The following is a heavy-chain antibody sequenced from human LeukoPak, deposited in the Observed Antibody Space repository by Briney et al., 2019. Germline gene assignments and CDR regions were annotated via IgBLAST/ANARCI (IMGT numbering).Heavy chain of an antibody. V-gene: IGHV4-39*01. Sequence: SETLSLTCSVSGGSISRSTYHWGWIRQPPGKGLEWIRSIYHSGSTYYNPSLNSRVTISVDTSKNQFSLKLSSVTAADTAVYFCARHYVAVTTSGGWFDPWGQGTLVTVSS. CDR3: ARHYVAVTTSGGWFDP. D-gene: IGHD4-17*01. J-gene: IGHJ5*02. CDR2: IYHSGST. CDR1: GGSISRSTYH.